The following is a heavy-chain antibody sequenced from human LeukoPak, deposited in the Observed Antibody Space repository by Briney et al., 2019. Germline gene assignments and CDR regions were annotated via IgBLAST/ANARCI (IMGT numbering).Heavy chain of an antibody. CDR2: ISTSSSHI. Sequence: GGSLRLSCAASGFTFSEYSMNWVRQAPGKGLEWVSFISTSSSHIYYGDSVKGRFTISRDNAPNSVSLQMNSLRAEDTAVYYCARQVSGYDSGSFCFDYWGQGMLVTVSS. D-gene: IGHD3-10*01. V-gene: IGHV3-21*01. CDR1: GFTFSEYS. J-gene: IGHJ4*02. CDR3: ARQVSGYDSGSFCFDY.